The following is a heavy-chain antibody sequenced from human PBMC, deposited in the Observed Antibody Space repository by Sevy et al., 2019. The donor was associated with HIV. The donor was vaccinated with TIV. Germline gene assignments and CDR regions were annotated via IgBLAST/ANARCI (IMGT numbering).Heavy chain of an antibody. J-gene: IGHJ4*02. CDR3: AREGSGRY. V-gene: IGHV3-21*01. D-gene: IGHD3-10*01. Sequence: GGSLRLSCAASGFTFNKYNMIWVRQAPGKVLEWVSFISSGSNYIYYADSVRGRFTTSRDNAKNSLYLQMNTLRAEDTAVYYCAREGSGRYWGQGTLVTVSS. CDR1: GFTFNKYN. CDR2: ISSGSNYI.